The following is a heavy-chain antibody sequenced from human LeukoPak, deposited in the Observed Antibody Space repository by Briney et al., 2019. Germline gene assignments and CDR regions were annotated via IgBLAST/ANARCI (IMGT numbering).Heavy chain of an antibody. CDR1: GFTFSSYA. J-gene: IGHJ4*02. CDR3: AKASYGSYPGALDY. D-gene: IGHD1-26*01. CDR2: ISWNSGSI. Sequence: GRSLRLSCAASGFTFSSYAMHWVRQAPGKGLEWVSGISWNSGSIGYADSVKGRFTISRDNAKNSLYLQMNSLRAEDTALYYCAKASYGSYPGALDYWGQGTLVTVSS. V-gene: IGHV3-9*01.